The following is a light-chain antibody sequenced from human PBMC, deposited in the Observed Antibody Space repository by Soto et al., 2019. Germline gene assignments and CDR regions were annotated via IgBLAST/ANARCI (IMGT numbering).Light chain of an antibody. V-gene: IGKV3-15*01. CDR2: GAS. CDR3: QQYNTWPPT. CDR1: QSVGRD. J-gene: IGKJ3*01. Sequence: EIVMTQSPATLSVSPGEGATLSCRASQSVGRDLAWYQQKPGQAPRLLIYGASTRATGIPARFTGRGSGTEFTLAINSLQSEGFAVYWCQQYNTWPPTFGHGTTVDIK.